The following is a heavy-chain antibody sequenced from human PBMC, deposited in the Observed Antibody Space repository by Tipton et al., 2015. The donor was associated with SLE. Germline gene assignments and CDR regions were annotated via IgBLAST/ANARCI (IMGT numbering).Heavy chain of an antibody. Sequence: TLSLTCTVSGGSISSGPYYWSWIRQPAGEGLEWIGHIYTSGSTNYNPSLKSRVTMSVDTSKNQFSLKLSSVTAADTAVYYCARGPFQRWPPGAYWGQGTLVTVSS. CDR2: IYTSGST. D-gene: IGHD6-19*01. V-gene: IGHV4-61*09. J-gene: IGHJ4*02. CDR1: GGSISSGPYY. CDR3: ARGPFQRWPPGAY.